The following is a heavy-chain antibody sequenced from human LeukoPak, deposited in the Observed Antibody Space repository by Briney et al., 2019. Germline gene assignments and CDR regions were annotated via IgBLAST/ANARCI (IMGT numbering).Heavy chain of an antibody. D-gene: IGHD1-1*01. CDR3: ARVVTVAWSERRPGYYYMDV. Sequence: GGSLRLSCAASGFTFSNYAMSWVRQAPGKGLEWVSDISGSGGNTHYADSVKGRFTISRDNAKNTLYLQMNSLRAEDTAVYYCARVVTVAWSERRPGYYYMDVWGKGTTVTVSS. CDR1: GFTFSNYA. V-gene: IGHV3-23*01. CDR2: ISGSGGNT. J-gene: IGHJ6*03.